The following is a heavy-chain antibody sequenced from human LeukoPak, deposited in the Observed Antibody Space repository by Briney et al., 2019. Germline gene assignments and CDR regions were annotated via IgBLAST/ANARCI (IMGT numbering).Heavy chain of an antibody. CDR2: IRRKDYGGTT. V-gene: IGHV3-49*04. D-gene: IGHD6-19*01. CDR1: GLTFGDYH. J-gene: IGHJ4*02. Sequence: PGRSLRLSCSASGLTFGDYHMSWVRQAPGKGQEWVGFIRRKDYGGTTEYAASVKGRVSISRDDSKSIAYLQMNSLKIEDTAVYYCTRPTRTTGWPDSDYWGQGTLVTVSS. CDR3: TRPTRTTGWPDSDY.